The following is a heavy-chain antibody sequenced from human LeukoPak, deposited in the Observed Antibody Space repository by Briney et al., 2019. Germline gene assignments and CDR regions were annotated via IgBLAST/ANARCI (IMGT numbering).Heavy chain of an antibody. V-gene: IGHV3-48*04. CDR2: ISSSSSTI. Sequence: GGSLRLSCAASGFTFSSYSMNWVRQAPGKGLEWVSYISSSSSTIYYADSVKGRFTISRDNAKNSLYLQMNSLRAEDTAVYYCAAYSYGFYAFNIWGQGTMVTVSS. D-gene: IGHD5-18*01. J-gene: IGHJ3*02. CDR1: GFTFSSYS. CDR3: AAYSYGFYAFNI.